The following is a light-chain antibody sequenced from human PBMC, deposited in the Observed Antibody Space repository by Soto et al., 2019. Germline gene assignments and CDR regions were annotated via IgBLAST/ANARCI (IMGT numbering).Light chain of an antibody. CDR3: QTWGPGFYV. V-gene: IGLV4-69*01. CDR2: LNSDGSH. J-gene: IGLJ1*01. Sequence: QSVLTQSPSASASLGASVKLTCTLSSGHISYAIAWHQQQPEKGPRYLMNLNSDGSHTKGDGIPDRFSGSSSGAERYLTISSLQSEDEADYYCQTWGPGFYVFGTGTKLTVL. CDR1: SGHISYA.